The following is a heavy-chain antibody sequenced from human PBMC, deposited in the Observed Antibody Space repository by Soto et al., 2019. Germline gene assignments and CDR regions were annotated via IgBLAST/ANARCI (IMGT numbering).Heavy chain of an antibody. CDR1: GYTFTSYG. J-gene: IGHJ4*02. CDR2: ISAYNGNT. CDR3: ARDSLFVVVPAAMLSGGDY. V-gene: IGHV1-18*01. D-gene: IGHD2-2*01. Sequence: ASVKVSCKASGYTFTSYGISWVRQAPGQGLEWMGWISAYNGNTKYAQKLQGRVTMTTDTSTSTAYMELRSLRSDDTAVYYCARDSLFVVVPAAMLSGGDYWGQGTLVTVSS.